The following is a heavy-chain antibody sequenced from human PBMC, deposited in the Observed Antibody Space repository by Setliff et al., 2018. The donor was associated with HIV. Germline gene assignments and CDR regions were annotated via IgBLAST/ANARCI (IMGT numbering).Heavy chain of an antibody. Sequence: SETLSLTCAVSGGSISSVNWWTWVRQPPGKGLEWIGEIDHSGGTKYNPSLTGRVTMSVDKSKNQFSLNLNSGTAADTAVYYCARGTKSVWGRWFDPWGQGALVTVSS. CDR1: GGSISSVNW. V-gene: IGHV4-4*02. CDR2: IDHSGGT. CDR3: ARGTKSVWGRWFDP. D-gene: IGHD3-16*01. J-gene: IGHJ5*02.